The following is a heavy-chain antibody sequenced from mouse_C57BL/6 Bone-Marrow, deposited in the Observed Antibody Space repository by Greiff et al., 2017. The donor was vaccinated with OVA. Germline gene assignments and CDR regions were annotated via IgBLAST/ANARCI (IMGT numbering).Heavy chain of an antibody. V-gene: IGHV14-4*01. CDR2: IAPENGDN. Sequence: VQLQQPGAELVRPGASVKLSCTASGFNIKDDYMHWVKQRPEQGLEWIGWIAPENGDNDYASKLQGKATITADKSSNTAYLQLSSLTSEDTAVYYCTTRVCSSPWYFDVWCTGTTVTVSS. CDR1: GFNIKDDY. D-gene: IGHD1-1*01. CDR3: TTRVCSSPWYFDV. J-gene: IGHJ1*03.